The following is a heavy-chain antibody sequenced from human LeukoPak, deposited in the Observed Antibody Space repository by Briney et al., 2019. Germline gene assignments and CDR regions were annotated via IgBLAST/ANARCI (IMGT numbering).Heavy chain of an antibody. Sequence: GGSLRLSCEASGFTFSSYYMIWVRQAPGKGLDWVAVISTDGSNKYYADSVKGRFTISRDNSKNTLYLQMNSLRGEDTAGYYCARGGSSWYGSNWFDPWGQGTLVTVSS. J-gene: IGHJ5*02. CDR1: GFTFSSYY. D-gene: IGHD6-13*01. CDR2: ISTDGSNK. CDR3: ARGGSSWYGSNWFDP. V-gene: IGHV3-30-3*01.